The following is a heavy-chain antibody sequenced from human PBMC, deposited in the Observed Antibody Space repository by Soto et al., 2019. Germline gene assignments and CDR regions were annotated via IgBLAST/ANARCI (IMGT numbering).Heavy chain of an antibody. D-gene: IGHD6-19*01. CDR1: GYTFTSYD. V-gene: IGHV1-8*01. J-gene: IGHJ6*02. CDR2: MNPNSGNT. CDR3: AREGGVADLDDYYYYYGMDV. Sequence: QVQLVQSGAEVKKPGASVKVSCKASGYTFTSYDINWVRQATGQGLEWMGWMNPNSGNTGYAQKFQGRVTMTRNTSISTAYKELSSLRSEDTAVYYCAREGGVADLDDYYYYYGMDVWGQGTTVTVSS.